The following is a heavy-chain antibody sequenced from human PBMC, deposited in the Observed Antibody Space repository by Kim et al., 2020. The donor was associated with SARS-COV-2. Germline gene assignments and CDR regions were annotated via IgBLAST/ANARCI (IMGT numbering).Heavy chain of an antibody. V-gene: IGHV4-39*07. J-gene: IGHJ6*02. CDR1: GGSISSSSYY. CDR3: ARATVTAVGGMDV. CDR2: IYYSGST. Sequence: SETLSLTCTVSGGSISSSSYYWGWIRQPPGKGLEWIGSIYYSGSTYYNPSLKSRVTISVDTSKNQFSLKLSSVTAADTAVYYCARATVTAVGGMDVWGQGTTVTVSS. D-gene: IGHD6-13*01.